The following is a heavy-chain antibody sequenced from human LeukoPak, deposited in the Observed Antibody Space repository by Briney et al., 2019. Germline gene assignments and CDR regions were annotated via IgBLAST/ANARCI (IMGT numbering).Heavy chain of an antibody. CDR1: GYTFTSYY. V-gene: IGHV1-46*01. CDR2: INPSGGST. J-gene: IGHJ3*02. Sequence: ASVTVSCKASGYTFTSYYMHWVRQAPGQGLEWMGIINPSGGSTSYAQKFQGRVTMTRDTSTSTVYMELSSLRSEDTAVYYCARSPSGYFDPRDAFDIWGQGTMVTVSS. CDR3: ARSPSGYFDPRDAFDI. D-gene: IGHD3-9*01.